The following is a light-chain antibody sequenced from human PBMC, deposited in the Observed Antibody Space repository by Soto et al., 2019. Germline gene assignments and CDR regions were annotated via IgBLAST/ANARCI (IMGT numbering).Light chain of an antibody. Sequence: QSALTQPRSVSGSPGQSVTISCTGTSSDVGNYNYVSWYQQHPGNAPKLMIYDVTKRPSGVPDRFSGSKSGNTASLTISGLQAEDEADYYCCSYAGSYTLRLFGGGTKLTVL. CDR1: SSDVGNYNY. CDR3: CSYAGSYTLRL. CDR2: DVT. J-gene: IGLJ2*01. V-gene: IGLV2-11*01.